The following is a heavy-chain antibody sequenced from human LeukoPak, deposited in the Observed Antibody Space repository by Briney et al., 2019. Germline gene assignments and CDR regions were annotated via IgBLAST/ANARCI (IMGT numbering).Heavy chain of an antibody. J-gene: IGHJ4*02. CDR2: TRNKANSYTT. V-gene: IGHV3-72*01. CDR3: VLSSGYYYYKGDY. CDR1: GFTFSDHY. Sequence: TGGSLRLSCAASGFTFSDHYMDWVRQAPGKGLEWVGRTRNKANSYTTEYAASVKGRFTISRDDSKNSLYLQMNSLKTEDTAVYYCVLSSGYYYYKGDYWGQGTLVTVSS. D-gene: IGHD3-22*01.